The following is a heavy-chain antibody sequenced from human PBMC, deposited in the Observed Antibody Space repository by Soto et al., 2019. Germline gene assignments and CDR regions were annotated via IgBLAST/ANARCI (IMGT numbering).Heavy chain of an antibody. J-gene: IGHJ4*02. Sequence: QVQLVESGGGVVQPGRSLRLSCAASGFTFSRYAMHWVRQAPGKGLEWVAVISYDGSNKYYADSVKGRFTISRDNSKNTLYLQMNSLRAEDTAVYYCARDLCYDFWSGCSLDYWGQGTLVTVSS. CDR2: ISYDGSNK. V-gene: IGHV3-30-3*01. CDR3: ARDLCYDFWSGCSLDY. D-gene: IGHD3-3*01. CDR1: GFTFSRYA.